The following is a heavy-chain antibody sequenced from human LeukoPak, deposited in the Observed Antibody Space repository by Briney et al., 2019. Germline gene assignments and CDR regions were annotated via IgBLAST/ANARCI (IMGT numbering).Heavy chain of an antibody. CDR2: IYNGRNT. Sequence: SETLSLTCSASGASTSSRYWSWIRQSPGRTLEWIGHIYNGRNTKYNPSLTSRVTISVDTSKDQFSLSLTSVTAADTAIYYCAQTTGWPGFDFWGPGALVTVSS. CDR1: GASTSSRY. D-gene: IGHD6-19*01. J-gene: IGHJ4*02. CDR3: AQTTGWPGFDF. V-gene: IGHV4-59*08.